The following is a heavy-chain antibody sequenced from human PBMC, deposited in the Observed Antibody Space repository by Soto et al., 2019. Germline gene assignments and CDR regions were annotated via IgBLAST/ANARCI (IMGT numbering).Heavy chain of an antibody. CDR2: ISYDGSNK. D-gene: IGHD4-17*01. Sequence: QVQLVESGGGVVQPGRSLRLSCAASGFTFSSYGMHWVRQAPGKGLEWVAVISYDGSNKYYADSVKGRFTISRDNSKNTLYLQMNSLRAEDTAVYYCAKDRTTVTTYFDYWGQGTLVTVSS. CDR1: GFTFSSYG. J-gene: IGHJ4*02. V-gene: IGHV3-30*18. CDR3: AKDRTTVTTYFDY.